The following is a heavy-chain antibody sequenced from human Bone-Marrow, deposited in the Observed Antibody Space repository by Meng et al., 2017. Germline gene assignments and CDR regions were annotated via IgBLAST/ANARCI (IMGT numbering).Heavy chain of an antibody. D-gene: IGHD2/OR15-2a*01. V-gene: IGHV4-31*03. Sequence: QVQLQESGPRLGKPSQTLSPACTVSGDSITSGGYYWTWIRQHPGKGLEWIGYNYYSGSTSYNPSLKNRLSISIDTSKNQFSLKLSSVTAADTAMYYCASGLWINAFDTWGQGTVVTVSS. CDR2: NYYSGST. CDR3: ASGLWINAFDT. CDR1: GDSITSGGYY. J-gene: IGHJ3*02.